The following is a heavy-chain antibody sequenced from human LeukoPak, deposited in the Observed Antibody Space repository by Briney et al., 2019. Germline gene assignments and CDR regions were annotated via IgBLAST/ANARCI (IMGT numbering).Heavy chain of an antibody. J-gene: IGHJ6*02. CDR1: GLTFSGDW. V-gene: IGHV3-7*05. Sequence: PGGSLRLSCAASGLTFSGDWMTWVRQAPGKGLAWVDNINQDGSERYYVDSVKGRFTISRDNGKRSLYLQMNSLRAEDTAVYYCTRGHYGMDVWGQGTTVTVSS. CDR2: INQDGSER. CDR3: TRGHYGMDV.